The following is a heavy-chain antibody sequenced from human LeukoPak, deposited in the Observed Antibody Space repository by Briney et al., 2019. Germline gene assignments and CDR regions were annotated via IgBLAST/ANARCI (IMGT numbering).Heavy chain of an antibody. V-gene: IGHV3-23*01. CDR3: AKGPLAIWMVRGVIPGGYFDY. D-gene: IGHD3-10*01. J-gene: IGHJ4*02. CDR1: GFTFSSYA. CDR2: ISGSGGST. Sequence: PGGPLRLSCAASGFTFSSYAMSWVRQAPGKGLYWVSAISGSGGSTYYADSVKGRFTISRDNSKNTLYLQMNSLRAEDTAVYYCAKGPLAIWMVRGVIPGGYFDYWGQGTLVTVSS.